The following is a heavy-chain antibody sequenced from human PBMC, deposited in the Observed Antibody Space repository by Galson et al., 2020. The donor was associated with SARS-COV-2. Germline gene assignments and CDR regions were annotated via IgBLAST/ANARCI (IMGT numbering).Heavy chain of an antibody. Sequence: ASVKVSCKASGYTFTNYGISWVRQAPGQGLEWVGWISAYNGNTNYGQKLQGRVTMTTDTSTSTAYMELRSVRSDDSAVYYCARWALGGGIVISWFDPWCEGTLVTVSS. CDR3: ARWALGGGIVISWFDP. D-gene: IGHD3-16*02. J-gene: IGHJ5*02. V-gene: IGHV1-18*01. CDR2: ISAYNGNT. CDR1: GYTFTNYG.